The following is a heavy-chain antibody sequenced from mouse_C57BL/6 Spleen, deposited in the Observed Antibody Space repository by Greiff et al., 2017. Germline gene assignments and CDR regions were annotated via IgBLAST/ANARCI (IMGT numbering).Heavy chain of an antibody. V-gene: IGHV1-50*01. CDR3: ARKRSNFYAMDY. J-gene: IGHJ4*01. CDR2: IDTSDSYT. Sequence: QVQLQQSGAELVKPGASVKLSCKASGYTFTSYWMQWVKQRPGQGLEWIGEIDTSDSYTNYNQKFKGKATLTVDTSSSTAYMQLSSLTSDDSAVYYCARKRSNFYAMDYWGQGTSGTVSS. CDR1: GYTFTSYW. D-gene: IGHD2-5*01.